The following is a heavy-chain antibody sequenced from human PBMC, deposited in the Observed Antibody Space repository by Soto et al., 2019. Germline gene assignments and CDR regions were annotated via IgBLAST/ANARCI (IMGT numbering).Heavy chain of an antibody. D-gene: IGHD5-18*01. CDR2: IIPIFGTA. CDR1: GGTFSSYA. Sequence: VASVKVSCKASGGTFSSYAISWVRQAPGQGLEWMGGIIPIFGTANYAQKFQGRVTITADESTSTAYMELSSLRSEDTAVYYCARDGDTAMVDYYYYYGMEVWGQGTTVTVSS. J-gene: IGHJ6*02. CDR3: ARDGDTAMVDYYYYYGMEV. V-gene: IGHV1-69*13.